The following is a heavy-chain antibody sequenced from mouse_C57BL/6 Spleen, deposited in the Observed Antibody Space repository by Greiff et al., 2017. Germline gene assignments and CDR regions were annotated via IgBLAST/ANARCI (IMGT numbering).Heavy chain of an antibody. CDR2: INPNNGGT. CDR3: ARLNWDEGYFDV. Sequence: EVQLQQSGPELVKPGASVKISCKASGYTFTDYYMNWVKQSHGKSLEWIGDINPNNGGTSYNQKFKGKATLTVDKSSSTAYMELRSLTSEDSAVYYCARLNWDEGYFDVWGTGTTVTVSS. V-gene: IGHV1-26*01. J-gene: IGHJ1*03. CDR1: GYTFTDYY. D-gene: IGHD4-1*01.